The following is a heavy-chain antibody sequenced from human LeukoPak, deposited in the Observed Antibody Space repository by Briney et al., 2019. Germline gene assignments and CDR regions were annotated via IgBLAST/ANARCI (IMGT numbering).Heavy chain of an antibody. J-gene: IGHJ4*02. CDR2: ISGDSDNK. V-gene: IGHV3-43*02. D-gene: IGHD3-10*01. Sequence: PGGSLRLSCAASGFNVAAYAMYWVRHPPGKSLEWVSLISGDSDNKYSAASVKGRFTISRDNSKSSLYLEMNSLTTEDTALYYCAIAYESGSFYRAFAYWGQGALVTVSS. CDR3: AIAYESGSFYRAFAY. CDR1: GFNVAAYA.